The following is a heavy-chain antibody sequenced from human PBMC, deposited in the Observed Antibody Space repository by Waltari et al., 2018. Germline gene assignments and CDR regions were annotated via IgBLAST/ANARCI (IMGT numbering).Heavy chain of an antibody. CDR2: INHSGST. Sequence: QVQLQQWGAGLLKPSETLSLTCAVYGGYFSGYYWSWIRQPPGKGLEWIGEINHSGSTNYNPSLKSRVTISVDTSKNQFSLKLSSVTAADTAVYYCARAPWGAAAGRKLYFQHWGQGTLVTVSS. CDR1: GGYFSGYY. V-gene: IGHV4-34*01. J-gene: IGHJ1*01. CDR3: ARAPWGAAAGRKLYFQH. D-gene: IGHD6-13*01.